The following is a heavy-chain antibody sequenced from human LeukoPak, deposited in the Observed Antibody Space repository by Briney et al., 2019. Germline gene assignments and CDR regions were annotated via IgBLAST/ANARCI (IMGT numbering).Heavy chain of an antibody. Sequence: GGSLRLSCAASGFGFGSYGMNWVRQAPGKGLEWVSSISRNGDYIDYAASLKGRFIISRDNANKSLSLEMNSLRVEDTALYFCARDVGGDSTDFWYFDLWGRGTLVTVSS. J-gene: IGHJ2*01. CDR2: ISRNGDYI. V-gene: IGHV3-21*01. CDR3: ARDVGGDSTDFWYFDL. CDR1: GFGFGSYG. D-gene: IGHD2-21*01.